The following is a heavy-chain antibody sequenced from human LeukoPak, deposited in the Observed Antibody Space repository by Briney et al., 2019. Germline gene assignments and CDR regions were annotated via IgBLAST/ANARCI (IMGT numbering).Heavy chain of an antibody. J-gene: IGHJ6*02. D-gene: IGHD6-19*01. CDR1: GFTFSSYE. V-gene: IGHV3-48*03. CDR3: ARGSRSGWYDTYYYYYGMDV. Sequence: GGSLRLSCAASGFTFSSYEMNWVRQAPGKGLGWVSYISSSGSTIYYADSVKGRFTISRDNAKNSLYLQMNSLRAEDTAVYYCARGSRSGWYDTYYYYYGMDVWGQGTTVNVSS. CDR2: ISSSGSTI.